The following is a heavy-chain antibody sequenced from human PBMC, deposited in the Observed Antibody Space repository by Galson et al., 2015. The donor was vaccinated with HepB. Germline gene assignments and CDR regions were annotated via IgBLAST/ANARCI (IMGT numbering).Heavy chain of an antibody. J-gene: IGHJ4*02. D-gene: IGHD6-13*01. CDR1: GFTFSGSA. CDR2: IRNKANSYAT. Sequence: SLRLSCAASGFTFSGSAMHWVRQASGKGLEWVGRIRNKANSYATAYAASVKGRFTISRDDSKNTAYLQMNSLKTEDTAVYYCIGQQLYWGQGTLVTVSS. CDR3: IGQQLY. V-gene: IGHV3-73*01.